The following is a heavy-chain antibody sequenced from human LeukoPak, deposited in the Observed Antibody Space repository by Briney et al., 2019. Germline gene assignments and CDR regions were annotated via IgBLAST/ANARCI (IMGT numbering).Heavy chain of an antibody. V-gene: IGHV3-23*01. J-gene: IGHJ4*02. CDR1: GFTFSSYA. CDR3: AKWKYSNSGIDDY. Sequence: GGSLRLSCAASGFTFSSYAMSWVRKVPGKGLEWVSVISGSGDNTYYADSVKGRFTISRDNSKNMLYLQMNSLRAEDTAVYYCAKWKYSNSGIDDYWGQGTLVTVSS. CDR2: ISGSGDNT. D-gene: IGHD6-6*01.